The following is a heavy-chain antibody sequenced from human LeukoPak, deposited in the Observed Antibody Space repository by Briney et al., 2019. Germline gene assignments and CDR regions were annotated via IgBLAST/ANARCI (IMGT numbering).Heavy chain of an antibody. Sequence: GGSLRLSCAASGFTFDDYGMSWVRQAPGKGLDWVSGINWNGGSTGSDSVKGRFTISRDNAKNSLYLQMNSLRAEDTALYYCARIQLGAFDIWGQGTMVTVSS. CDR3: ARIQLGAFDI. V-gene: IGHV3-20*04. J-gene: IGHJ3*02. D-gene: IGHD5-18*01. CDR1: GFTFDDYG. CDR2: INWNGGST.